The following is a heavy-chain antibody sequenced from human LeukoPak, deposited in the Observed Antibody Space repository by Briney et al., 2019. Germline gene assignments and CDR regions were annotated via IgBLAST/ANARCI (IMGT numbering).Heavy chain of an antibody. CDR1: GFTFDDYA. V-gene: IGHV3-43*02. Sequence: TGGSLGLSCAASGFTFDDYAMHWVRQAPGKGLEWVSLISGDGGSTYYADSVKGRFTISRDNSKNSLYLQMNSLRTEDTALYYCAILAVTYDAFDIWGQGTMVTVSS. CDR3: AILAVTYDAFDI. J-gene: IGHJ3*02. CDR2: ISGDGGST. D-gene: IGHD4-17*01.